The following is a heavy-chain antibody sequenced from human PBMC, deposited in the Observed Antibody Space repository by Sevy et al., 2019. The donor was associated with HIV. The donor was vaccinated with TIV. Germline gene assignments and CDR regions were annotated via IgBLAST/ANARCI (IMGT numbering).Heavy chain of an antibody. CDR2: INPSGGST. J-gene: IGHJ4*02. D-gene: IGHD5-12*01. V-gene: IGHV1-46*01. CDR3: AIPGFSGYDGVDQ. Sequence: ASVKVSCKASGYTFTSYSIHWVRQAPGQGLEWKGIINPSGGSTTYAQMFQGRVTLTRDKSTSTVFLELSSLRSDDTAVYYCAIPGFSGYDGVDQWGQGTLVTVSS. CDR1: GYTFTSYS.